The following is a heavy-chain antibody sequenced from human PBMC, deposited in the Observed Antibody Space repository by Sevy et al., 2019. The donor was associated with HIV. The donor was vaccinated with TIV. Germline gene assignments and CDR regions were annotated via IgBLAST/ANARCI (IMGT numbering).Heavy chain of an antibody. J-gene: IGHJ4*02. CDR2: ISYDGSNK. CDR1: GFTFSSYA. V-gene: IGHV3-30-3*01. CDR3: ARAEGQGYCSGGSCHDYAGYFDY. D-gene: IGHD2-15*01. Sequence: GGSLRLSCAASGFTFSSYAMHWVRQAPGKGLEWVAVISYDGSNKYYADSVKGRFTISRDNSKNTLYLQMNSLRAEDTGVYYGARAEGQGYCSGGSCHDYAGYFDYWGQGTLVTVSS.